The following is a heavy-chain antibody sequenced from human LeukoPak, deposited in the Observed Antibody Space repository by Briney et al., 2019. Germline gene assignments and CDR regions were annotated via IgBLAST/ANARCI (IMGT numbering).Heavy chain of an antibody. CDR1: GFTFSSYA. V-gene: IGHV3-23*01. J-gene: IGHJ4*02. Sequence: GGSLRLSCAASGFTFSSYAMSWVRQAPGKGLEWVSAIRGSGGSTYYADSVKGRFTISRDNSKNTLYLQMNSLRAEDTAVYYCAKARSKVGATTDFDYWGQGTLVTVSS. CDR2: IRGSGGST. D-gene: IGHD1-26*01. CDR3: AKARSKVGATTDFDY.